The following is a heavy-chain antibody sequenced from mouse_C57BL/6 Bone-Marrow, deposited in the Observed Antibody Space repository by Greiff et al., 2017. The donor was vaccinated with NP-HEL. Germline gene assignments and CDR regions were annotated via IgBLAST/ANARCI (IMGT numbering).Heavy chain of an antibody. Sequence: VQVVESGAELMKPGASVKLSCKATGYTFTGYWIEWVKPRPGHGLDWIGEILPGSGSTIYTEKFNGKATFTADTTSNTAYMPLSSLTTEDSAIYYFALCYYGSNPDYYAMDYWGQGTSVTVSS. CDR3: ALCYYGSNPDYYAMDY. CDR2: ILPGSGST. D-gene: IGHD1-1*01. CDR1: GYTFTGYW. J-gene: IGHJ4*01. V-gene: IGHV1-9*01.